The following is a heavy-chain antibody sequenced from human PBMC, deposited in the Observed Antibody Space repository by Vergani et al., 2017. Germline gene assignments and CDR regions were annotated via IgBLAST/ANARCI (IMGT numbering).Heavy chain of an antibody. D-gene: IGHD3-10*01. J-gene: IGHJ6*01. CDR3: AGDFAAKGDDSGEDDDYYGMDV. V-gene: IGHV3-66*02. Sequence: EVQLVQSGGGLVQPGGSLRLSCAASGFSVRDQYMSWVRQAPGKGLEWVSLIYSAGNTEYADSVKGRFTISKDNSKNTLYLQMTSLRPEDTAVYFWAGDFAAKGDDSGEDDDYYGMDVWGQGTPVTVSS. CDR2: IYSAGNT. CDR1: GFSVRDQY.